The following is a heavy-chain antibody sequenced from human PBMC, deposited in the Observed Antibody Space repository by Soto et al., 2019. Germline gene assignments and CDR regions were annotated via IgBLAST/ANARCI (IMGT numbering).Heavy chain of an antibody. CDR1: GGTFSSSA. CDR2: IIPFFHAA. CDR3: ARDLISNYHYYGMDV. V-gene: IGHV1-69*13. J-gene: IGHJ6*02. Sequence: SVKVSCKASGGTFSSSAFSWVRQAPGQGLEWMGGIIPFFHAADYAQRFQGRVTITADESTSTVYMELSSLRSEDTALYYCARDLISNYHYYGMDVWGQGTTVTVSS.